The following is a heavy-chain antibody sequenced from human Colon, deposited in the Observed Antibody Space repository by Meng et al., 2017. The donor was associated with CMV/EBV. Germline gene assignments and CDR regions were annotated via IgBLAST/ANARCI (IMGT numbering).Heavy chain of an antibody. D-gene: IGHD4-17*01. J-gene: IGHJ4*02. CDR2: IYYSGYT. V-gene: IGHV4-39*07. Sequence: QLQLQVSGPGLVKPSETLSLTCTVSGGSISSSTYYWGWIRQTPGKGLEWIGNIYYSGYTYYNPSLKSRLTISVDTSKNQFSLKLTSVTAADTAVYYCATDYGDYYFDRWGQGTLVTVSS. CDR1: GGSISSSTYY. CDR3: ATDYGDYYFDR.